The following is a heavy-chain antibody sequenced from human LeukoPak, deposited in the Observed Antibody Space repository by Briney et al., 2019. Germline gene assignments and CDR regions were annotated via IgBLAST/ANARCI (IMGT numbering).Heavy chain of an antibody. V-gene: IGHV3-30*04. CDR2: ISYDGSNK. CDR3: ASLMLGYCSGGSCYSDAFDI. J-gene: IGHJ3*02. CDR1: GFTFSSYA. D-gene: IGHD2-15*01. Sequence: GSLRLSCAASGFTFSSYAMHWVRQAPGKGLEGGAGISYDGSNKYYADSVKGRFTISRDNSKNTLYLQMNSLRAEDTAVYYCASLMLGYCSGGSCYSDAFDIWGQGTMVTVSS.